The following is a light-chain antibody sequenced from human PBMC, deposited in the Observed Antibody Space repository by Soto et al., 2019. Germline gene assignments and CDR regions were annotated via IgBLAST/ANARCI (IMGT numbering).Light chain of an antibody. CDR2: DAS. CDR3: QQYTTYPYT. V-gene: IGKV1-5*01. CDR1: QSVTNW. Sequence: DIQMTQSPSTLSASVGDRVTITCRASQSVTNWLAWYQQKPGKAPNLLIYDASRLQSGIPSRFRRHWSGTEVTLTISSLQPDDFATYYCQQYTTYPYTFGQGTKLEIK. J-gene: IGKJ2*01.